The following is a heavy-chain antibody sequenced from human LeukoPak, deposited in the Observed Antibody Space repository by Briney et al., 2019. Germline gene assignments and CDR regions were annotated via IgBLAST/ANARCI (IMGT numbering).Heavy chain of an antibody. CDR3: ARDIQDYYDRRGSYY. D-gene: IGHD3-22*01. V-gene: IGHV1-69*04. CDR1: GDTFSSYA. Sequence: SVKVSCKASGDTFSSYAISWVRQSPGQGLECMGRIIPILGIANYAQKFQGRVTITADKSTSTAYMELSSLRSEDTAVYYCARDIQDYYDRRGSYYWGQGTLVAVSS. CDR2: IIPILGIA. J-gene: IGHJ4*02.